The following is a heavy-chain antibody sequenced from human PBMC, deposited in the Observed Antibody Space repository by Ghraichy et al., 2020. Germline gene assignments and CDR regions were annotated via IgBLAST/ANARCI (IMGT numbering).Heavy chain of an antibody. D-gene: IGHD3-3*01. J-gene: IGHJ6*02. CDR1: GGSFSGYY. V-gene: IGHV4-34*01. CDR3: ARRSGYYYYYGMDV. CDR2: INHSGST. Sequence: SETLSLTCAVYGGSFSGYYWSWIRQPPGKGLEWIGEINHSGSTNYNPSLKSRVTISVDTSKNQFSLKLSSVTAADTAVYYCARRSGYYYYYGMDVWGQGTTVTVSS.